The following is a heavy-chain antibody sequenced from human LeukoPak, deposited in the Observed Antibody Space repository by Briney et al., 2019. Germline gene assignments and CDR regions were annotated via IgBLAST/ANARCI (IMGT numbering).Heavy chain of an antibody. Sequence: PGGSLRLSCTASGFTLSSSVMSWVRQAPGKGLGWVSGISGRGGSTFYADSVKGRFTTSRDNSKNTLYLQMNSLRAEDTALYYCAKVYSSGWYWVDYWGQGTLLTVSS. J-gene: IGHJ4*02. CDR2: ISGRGGST. CDR1: GFTLSSSV. V-gene: IGHV3-23*01. CDR3: AKVYSSGWYWVDY. D-gene: IGHD6-19*01.